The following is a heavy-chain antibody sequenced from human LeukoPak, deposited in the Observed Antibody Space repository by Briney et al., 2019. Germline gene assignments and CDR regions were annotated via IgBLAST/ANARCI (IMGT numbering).Heavy chain of an antibody. CDR1: GFTFSNYW. CDR2: IKEDGSEK. Sequence: GGSLRLSCVASGFTFSNYWMSWVRQAPGKGLEWVANIKEDGSEKYHVNSVKGRFTISRDNAKTSLYLQMNSLRVEDTAVYYCARDRYSSYWGQGILVTVSS. D-gene: IGHD2-15*01. J-gene: IGHJ4*02. CDR3: ARDRYSSY. V-gene: IGHV3-7*01.